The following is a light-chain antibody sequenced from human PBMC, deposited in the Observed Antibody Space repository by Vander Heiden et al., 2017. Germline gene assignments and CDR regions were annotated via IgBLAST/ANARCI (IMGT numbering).Light chain of an antibody. V-gene: IGKV1-33*01. CDR3: QQYDNLPGFT. J-gene: IGKJ3*01. CDR2: D. Sequence: DIQMTQSPSSLSASVGDRVTITCQASQDISNDLNWYQQKPGKAPKLLIYDASRFSGSGSGTDFTFTISSLQPEDIATYYCQQYDNLPGFTFGHGTKVDIK. CDR1: QDISND.